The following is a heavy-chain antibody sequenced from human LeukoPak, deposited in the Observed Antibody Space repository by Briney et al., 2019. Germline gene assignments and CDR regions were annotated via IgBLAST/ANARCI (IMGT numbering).Heavy chain of an antibody. CDR1: GGSISSGDSH. V-gene: IGHV4-31*03. J-gene: IGHJ4*02. CDR2: IYYSGTT. Sequence: PSQTLSLTCTVSGGSISSGDSHWSWIRQHPGKGQEWIGYIYYSGTTYYNPSLKSRITMSVDTSKNQFSLNLSSVTAADTAVYYCAATVTPSAFDYWGQGTLVTVSS. CDR3: AATVTPSAFDY. D-gene: IGHD4-17*01.